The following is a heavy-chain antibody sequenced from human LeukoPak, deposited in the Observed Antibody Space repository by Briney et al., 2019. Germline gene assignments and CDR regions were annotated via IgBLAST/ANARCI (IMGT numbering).Heavy chain of an antibody. V-gene: IGHV4-59*12. CDR2: IYYSGST. CDR1: GGSISSYY. D-gene: IGHD1-7*01. Sequence: SETLSLTCTVSGGSISSYYWSWIRQPPGKGLEWIGYIYYSGSTNYNPSLKSRVTISVDTSKNQFSLQLNSVTPEDTAVYYCARVNWNYVFDYWGQGTLVTVSS. J-gene: IGHJ4*02. CDR3: ARVNWNYVFDY.